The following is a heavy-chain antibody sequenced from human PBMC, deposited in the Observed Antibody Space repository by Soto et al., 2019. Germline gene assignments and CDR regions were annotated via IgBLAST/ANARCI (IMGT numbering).Heavy chain of an antibody. CDR1: GFTFSSYG. J-gene: IGHJ6*03. CDR3: AKSREWLFIYYYYYYMDV. CDR2: ISYDGSNK. Sequence: ESGGGVVQPGRSLRLSCAASGFTFSSYGMHWVRQAPGKGLEWVAVISYDGSNKYYADSVKGRFTISRDNSKNTLYLQMNSLRAEDTAVYYCAKSREWLFIYYYYYYMDVWGKGTTVTVSS. D-gene: IGHD3-3*01. V-gene: IGHV3-30*18.